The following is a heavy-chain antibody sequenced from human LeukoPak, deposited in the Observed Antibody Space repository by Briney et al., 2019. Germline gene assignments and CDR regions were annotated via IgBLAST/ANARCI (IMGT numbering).Heavy chain of an antibody. CDR3: ASGPYSSSYFAS. D-gene: IGHD6-13*01. J-gene: IGHJ4*02. CDR1: GFTFSTNW. CDR2: ISGGGEHT. Sequence: GGSLRLSCAASGFTFSTNWMHWVRQAPGKGLEWVADISGGGEHTFYADSVKGRFTISRDNSKDTLHLQMNILRPEDTALYYCASGPYSSSYFASWGQGTMVTVSS. V-gene: IGHV3-23*01.